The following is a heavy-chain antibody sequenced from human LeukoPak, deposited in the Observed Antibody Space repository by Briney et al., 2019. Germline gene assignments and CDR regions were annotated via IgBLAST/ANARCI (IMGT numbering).Heavy chain of an antibody. CDR1: GGSFSGYY. V-gene: IGHV4-34*01. CDR2: INHSGST. J-gene: IGHJ4*02. CDR3: ARVLSGWYASPLFDY. D-gene: IGHD6-19*01. Sequence: SETLSLTCAVYGGSFSGYYWSWIRQPPGKGLELIGEINHSGSTNYNPSLKSRVTISVDTSKNQFSLKLSSVTTADTAVYYCARVLSGWYASPLFDYWGQGTLVTVSS.